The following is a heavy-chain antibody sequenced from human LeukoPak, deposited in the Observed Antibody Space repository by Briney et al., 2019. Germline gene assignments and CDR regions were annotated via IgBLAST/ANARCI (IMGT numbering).Heavy chain of an antibody. J-gene: IGHJ6*03. Sequence: PGGSLRLSCAASGFTFSSYEMNWVRQAPGKGLEWVSYISSSGSTIYYADSVKGRFTISRDNAKNSLYLQMNSLRAEDTAVYYCARGSCSGGSCYIRNYYYYMDVWGKGTTVTISS. D-gene: IGHD2-15*01. CDR3: ARGSCSGGSCYIRNYYYYMDV. CDR1: GFTFSSYE. V-gene: IGHV3-48*03. CDR2: ISSSGSTI.